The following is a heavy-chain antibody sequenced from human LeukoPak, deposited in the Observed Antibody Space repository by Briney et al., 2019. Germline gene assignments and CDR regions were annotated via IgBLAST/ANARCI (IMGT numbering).Heavy chain of an antibody. CDR3: AHRRTLAGLHTSY. CDR1: GFSVTPSGVG. D-gene: IGHD6-19*01. V-gene: IGHV2-5*02. CDR2: IYWEDEK. J-gene: IGHJ4*02. Sequence: SGPTLVQPTQTLTLTCTFSGFSVTPSGVGGGGIRQPPGKAWEWLAVIYWEDEKLYSPSLKSRLTITKDTSRNQVVLTMTNMDPVDTGTYHCAHRRTLAGLHTSYWGQGTLVTVSS.